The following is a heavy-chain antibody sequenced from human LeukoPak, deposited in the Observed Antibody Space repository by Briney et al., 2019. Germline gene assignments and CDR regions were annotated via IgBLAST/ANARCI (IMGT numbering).Heavy chain of an antibody. CDR2: IYHSGNT. Sequence: SETLSLTCTVSGVSISSSNSYWGWIRQPPGKGLEWIGSIYHSGNTYYNASLKSQVSISIDTSKNQFSLKLTSVTAADTAVYYCARQTGSGLFILPGGQGTLVTVSS. V-gene: IGHV4-39*01. CDR1: GVSISSSNSY. CDR3: ARQTGSGLFILP. J-gene: IGHJ4*02. D-gene: IGHD3/OR15-3a*01.